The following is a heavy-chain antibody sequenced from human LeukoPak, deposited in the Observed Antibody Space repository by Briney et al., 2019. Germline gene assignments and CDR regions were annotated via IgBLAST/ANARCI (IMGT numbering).Heavy chain of an antibody. J-gene: IGHJ3*02. CDR3: ARAPYGDSLFGAFDI. V-gene: IGHV3-21*01. Sequence: GGSLRLSCAASGFTFSTYTMNWVRQAPGKGLEWVSSISTSSSYIYYADSLKGRFTISRDNAKNSLSLQMNSLRAEDTAVYYCARAPYGDSLFGAFDIWGQGTMVTVS. D-gene: IGHD4-17*01. CDR1: GFTFSTYT. CDR2: ISTSSSYI.